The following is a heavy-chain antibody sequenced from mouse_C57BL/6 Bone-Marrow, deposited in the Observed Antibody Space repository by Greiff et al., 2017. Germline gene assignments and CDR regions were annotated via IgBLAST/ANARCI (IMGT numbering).Heavy chain of an antibody. D-gene: IGHD2-1*01. V-gene: IGHV1-59*01. Sequence: QVQLQQPGAELVRPGTSVKLSCKASGYTFTGYWMHWVKQRPGQGLEWIGVIDPSDSYTNYNQKFKGKATLTVDTSSSTAYMQLSSLTSEDSAVYYCARDGNYPAWFAYWGQGTLVTVSA. CDR2: IDPSDSYT. J-gene: IGHJ3*01. CDR1: GYTFTGYW. CDR3: ARDGNYPAWFAY.